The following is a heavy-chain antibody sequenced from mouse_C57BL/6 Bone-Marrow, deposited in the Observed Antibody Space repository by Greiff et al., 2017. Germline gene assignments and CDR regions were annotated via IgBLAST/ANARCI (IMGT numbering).Heavy chain of an antibody. V-gene: IGHV1-64*01. CDR1: GYTFTSYW. Sequence: VQLQQPGAELVKPGASVKLCCKASGYTFTSYWMHWVKQRPGQGLEWIGMIHPNSGSTNYNEKFKSKATLSEDKSSSTAYMQLSSLTSEDSAVYYCARGGAYCLFAYWGQGTLVTVSA. D-gene: IGHD1-1*01. CDR3: ARGGAYCLFAY. J-gene: IGHJ3*01. CDR2: IHPNSGST.